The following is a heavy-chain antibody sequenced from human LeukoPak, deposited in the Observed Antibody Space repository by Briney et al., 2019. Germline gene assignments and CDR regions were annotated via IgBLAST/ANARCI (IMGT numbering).Heavy chain of an antibody. CDR3: AQIYTYGSSQFDY. Sequence: PGGSLRLSRAASGFTFSNYEMNWVRQAPGKGLEWVSYVSSSGSTIYYADSVKGRFTISRDNAKNSLYLQMNSLRAEDTAVYYCAQIYTYGSSQFDYWGQGTLVTVSS. J-gene: IGHJ4*02. V-gene: IGHV3-48*03. D-gene: IGHD5-18*01. CDR1: GFTFSNYE. CDR2: VSSSGSTI.